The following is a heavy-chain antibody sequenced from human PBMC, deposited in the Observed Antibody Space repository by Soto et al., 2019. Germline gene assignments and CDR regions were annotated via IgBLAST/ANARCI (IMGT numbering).Heavy chain of an antibody. CDR1: GDSVNSAY. J-gene: IGHJ4*02. D-gene: IGHD6-6*01. Sequence: QMQLQEMGPGLVKPSQTLTITCTVSGDSVNSAYWSWIRQLPGKGLEWMGNIYHTGRTFYNPSLKCRLAISIDTSKSLCSRKLRSVTASDTAVYYCARTDAYNSSSFDSWGQGTVVTVSS. CDR2: IYHTGRT. V-gene: IGHV4-31*03. CDR3: ARTDAYNSSSFDS.